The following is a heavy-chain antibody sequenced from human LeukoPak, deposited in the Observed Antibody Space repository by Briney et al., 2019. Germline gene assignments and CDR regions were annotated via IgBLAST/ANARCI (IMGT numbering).Heavy chain of an antibody. CDR2: IYYSGST. CDR3: ARHYHYGSGSYMPFDI. D-gene: IGHD3-10*01. V-gene: IGHV4-39*01. CDR1: SVSISSSTYY. Sequence: SEALSLTCTVSSVSISSSTYYWGWIRQPPGKGLEWIGSIYYSGSTFYNPSLKSRVTISVDTSKNQISLKLSSVTAADTAVYYCARHYHYGSGSYMPFDIRGQGTGVTVSS. J-gene: IGHJ3*02.